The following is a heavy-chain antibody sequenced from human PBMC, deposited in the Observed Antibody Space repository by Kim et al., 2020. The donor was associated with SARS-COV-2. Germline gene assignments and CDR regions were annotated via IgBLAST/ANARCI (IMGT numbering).Heavy chain of an antibody. CDR1: GYTFTGYY. Sequence: ASVKVSCKASGYTFTGYYMHWVRQAPGQGLEWTGRINPNSGGTNYAQKFQGRVTMTRDTSISTAYMELSRLRFDDTAVYYCARELNSSKLRYFDPTWGQGTLVTVYS. D-gene: IGHD3-9*01. V-gene: IGHV1-2*06. J-gene: IGHJ5*02. CDR3: ARELNSSKLRYFDPT. CDR2: INPNSGGT.